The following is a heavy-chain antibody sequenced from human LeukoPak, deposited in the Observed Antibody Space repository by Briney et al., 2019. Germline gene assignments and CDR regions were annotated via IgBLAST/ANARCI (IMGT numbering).Heavy chain of an antibody. CDR2: IYYSGST. CDR3: ARYLRTSSTYYMDV. CDR1: GGSISSYY. V-gene: IGHV4-59*01. J-gene: IGHJ6*03. Sequence: PSETLSLTCTVSGGSISSYYWSWIRQPPGKGLEWIGYIYYSGSTNYNPSLKSRVTMSVDASKNQFSLNLRSLTAADTAVYHCARYLRTSSTYYMDVWGKGTTVTVSS.